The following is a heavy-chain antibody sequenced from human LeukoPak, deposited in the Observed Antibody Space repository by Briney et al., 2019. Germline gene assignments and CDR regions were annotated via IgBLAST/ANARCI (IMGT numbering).Heavy chain of an antibody. CDR3: ARGTITFGGVMVGTYYFDY. D-gene: IGHD3-16*01. CDR1: GGSISSHY. CDR2: IYYSGST. J-gene: IGHJ4*02. Sequence: PSETLSLTCTVSGGSISSHYWSWIRQPPGKGLEWIGYIYYSGSTNYNPSLKSRVTISVDTSKNQFSLKLSSVTAADTAVYYCARGTITFGGVMVGTYYFDYWGQGTLVTVSP. V-gene: IGHV4-59*11.